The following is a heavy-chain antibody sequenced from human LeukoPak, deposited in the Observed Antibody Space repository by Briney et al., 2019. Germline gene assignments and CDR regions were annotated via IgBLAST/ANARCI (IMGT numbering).Heavy chain of an antibody. V-gene: IGHV4-59*02. D-gene: IGHD1-26*01. Sequence: SETLSLTCTVSGGSVNLYYWSWIRQPPGKGLEWIGYIYYSGRADYNPSLGSRVAISVDESKNQFSLELNSVTDADTAMYYCARDLNGQLMWEWAFAIWGQGTMVTVSS. J-gene: IGHJ3*02. CDR1: GGSVNLYY. CDR2: IYYSGRA. CDR3: ARDLNGQLMWEWAFAI.